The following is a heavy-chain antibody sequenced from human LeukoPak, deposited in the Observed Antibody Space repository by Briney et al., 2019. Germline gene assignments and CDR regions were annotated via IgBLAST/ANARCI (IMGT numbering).Heavy chain of an antibody. V-gene: IGHV4-39*07. CDR1: GGSISSSSYY. J-gene: IGHJ5*02. CDR2: IYYSGST. Sequence: PSETLSLTCTVSGGSISSSSYYWGWIRQPPGKGLEWIGSIYYSGSTYYNPSLKSRVTISVDTSKNQFSLKLSSVTAADTAVYYCARDGRITGTWDWFDPWGQGTLVTVSS. CDR3: ARDGRITGTWDWFDP. D-gene: IGHD1-20*01.